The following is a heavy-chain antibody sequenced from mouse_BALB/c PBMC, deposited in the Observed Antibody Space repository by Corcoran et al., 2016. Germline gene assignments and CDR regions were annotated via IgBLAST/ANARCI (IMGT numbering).Heavy chain of an antibody. CDR1: GYSFTGYT. D-gene: IGHD4-1*01. V-gene: IGHV1-18*01. CDR2: INPYNGGT. CDR3: ARKTTWGYYAMDY. J-gene: IGHJ4*01. Sequence: EVQLQQSGPELVKPGASMKISCKASGYSFTGYTMNWVKQSHGMNLEWIGLINPYNGGTSYNQKFKGKATLTVDKSSSTAYMELLSLTSEDSAVYYCARKTTWGYYAMDYWGQGTSVTVSS.